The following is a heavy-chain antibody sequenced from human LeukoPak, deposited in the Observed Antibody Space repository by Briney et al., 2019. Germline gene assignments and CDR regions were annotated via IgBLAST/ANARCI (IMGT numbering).Heavy chain of an antibody. J-gene: IGHJ4*02. D-gene: IGHD3-22*01. Sequence: PSETLSLTCTVSGGSISSYYWSWIRQPPGKGLEWIGYIYYSGSTNYNPSLKSRVTISVDTSKNQFSLKLSSVTAADTAVYYCARDFTTYYYDGSGYTFDYWGQGTLVTVSS. CDR1: GGSISSYY. CDR2: IYYSGST. V-gene: IGHV4-59*12. CDR3: ARDFTTYYYDGSGYTFDY.